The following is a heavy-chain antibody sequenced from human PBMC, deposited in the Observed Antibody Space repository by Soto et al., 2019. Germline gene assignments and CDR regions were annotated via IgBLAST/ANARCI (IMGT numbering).Heavy chain of an antibody. D-gene: IGHD4-17*01. J-gene: IGHJ4*02. CDR1: GGSFSGYY. V-gene: IGHV4-34*01. Sequence: SETLSLTCAVYGGSFSGYYWSWIRQPPGKGLEWIGEINHSGSTNYNPSLKSRVTISVDTSKNQFSLKLSSVTAADTAVYYCARDSTTVTTPGYQRPLDYWGQGTLVTVSS. CDR3: ARDSTTVTTPGYQRPLDY. CDR2: INHSGST.